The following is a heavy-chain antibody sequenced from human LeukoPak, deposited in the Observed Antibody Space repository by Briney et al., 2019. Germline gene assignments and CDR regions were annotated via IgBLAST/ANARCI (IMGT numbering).Heavy chain of an antibody. CDR1: GFTFSSYD. D-gene: IGHD3-10*02. Sequence: GGSLRLSCAASGFTFSSYDMHWVRQATGKGLEWVSAIGTAGDTYYPGSVKGRFTISRENAKNSLYLQMNSLRAGDTAVYYCARGRSRVRGPGMDVWGQGTTVTVSS. CDR3: ARGRSRVRGPGMDV. J-gene: IGHJ6*02. V-gene: IGHV3-13*01. CDR2: IGTAGDT.